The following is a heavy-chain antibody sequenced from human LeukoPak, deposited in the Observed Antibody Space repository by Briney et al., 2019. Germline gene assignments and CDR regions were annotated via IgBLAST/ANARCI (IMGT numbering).Heavy chain of an antibody. CDR2: IWYDGSNK. Sequence: GRSLRLSCAASGFTFSGYGMHWVRQAPGKGLEWVAVIWYDGSNKYYADSVKGRFTISRDNSKNTLYLQMNSLRAEDTAVYYCARGPGIADFDYWGQGTLVTVSS. CDR3: ARGPGIADFDY. CDR1: GFTFSGYG. V-gene: IGHV3-33*01. D-gene: IGHD6-13*01. J-gene: IGHJ4*02.